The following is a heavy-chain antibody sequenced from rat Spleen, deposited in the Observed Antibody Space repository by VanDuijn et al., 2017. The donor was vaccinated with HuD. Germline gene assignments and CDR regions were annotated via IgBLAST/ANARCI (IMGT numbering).Heavy chain of an antibody. J-gene: IGHJ2*01. D-gene: IGHD1-2*01. V-gene: IGHV2-13*01. Sequence: QVQLKESGPGLVQPSQTLSLTCTVSGFSLTSYGVSWVRQPPGKGLEWMGGIWGDGTTNYHSLLKSRLSISRDTSKSQVFLKMNSLQTEDTATYYCAREWGAGFDYWGQGVMVTVSS. CDR3: AREWGAGFDY. CDR1: GFSLTSYG. CDR2: IWGDGTT.